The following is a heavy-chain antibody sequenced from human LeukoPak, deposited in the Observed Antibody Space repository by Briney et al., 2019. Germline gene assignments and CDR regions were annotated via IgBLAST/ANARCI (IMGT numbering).Heavy chain of an antibody. CDR2: VNHGGAS. J-gene: IGHJ4*02. V-gene: IGHV4-34*01. D-gene: IGHD4-17*01. Sequence: SETLSLTCPVYSGSLSGYYWSWLRQPPGKGLEWLGRVNHGGASNYNPSLTSRVTISVDTFGKQFSLELTSMTAADTAVYFCARERVTTRNGYFDDWGQGILVTVSS. CDR1: SGSLSGYY. CDR3: ARERVTTRNGYFDD.